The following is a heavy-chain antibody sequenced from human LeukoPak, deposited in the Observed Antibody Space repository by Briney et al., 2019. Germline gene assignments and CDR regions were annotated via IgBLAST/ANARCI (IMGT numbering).Heavy chain of an antibody. CDR3: SRALMGDGYNYV. CDR2: STKSGNTHNT. J-gene: IGHJ4*02. V-gene: IGHV3-72*01. Sequence: GGSLRLSCAVSGFSFSDHFMDWVRQAPGKGLEWVGRSTKSGNTHNTHYAASVKGRFTISRDDSDNTLYLQMNSLKTEDTAVYFCSRALMGDGYNYVWGQGTLVTVSS. D-gene: IGHD5-18*01. CDR1: GFSFSDHF.